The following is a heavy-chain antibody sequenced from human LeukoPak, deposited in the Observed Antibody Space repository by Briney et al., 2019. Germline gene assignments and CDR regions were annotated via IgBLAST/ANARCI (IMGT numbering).Heavy chain of an antibody. J-gene: IGHJ4*02. D-gene: IGHD6-19*01. CDR3: ARAGYSSGWTEYNFDY. CDR1: GFTFYTYS. V-gene: IGHV3-21*01. CDR2: ISSSSNYI. Sequence: PGGSLRLSCAASGFTFYTYSMNWVRQAPGKGLEWVSSISSSSNYIYYADSVKGRFTISRNNAKNSLYLQMNSLRAEDTAVYYCARAGYSSGWTEYNFDYWGQGTLVTVSS.